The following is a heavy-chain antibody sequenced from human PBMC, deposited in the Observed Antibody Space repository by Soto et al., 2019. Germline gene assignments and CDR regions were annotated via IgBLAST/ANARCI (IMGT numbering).Heavy chain of an antibody. CDR1: GFSFDNYP. Sequence: EVQLLESGGGLVQPGGSLRLSCTASGFSFDNYPMSWFRQAPGEGLQWVSTIDDSGAGTYYADSVKGRFTISRDNSKDTLYLQMSRLRADDTAVYHCGKQARYVVLEKTRTPGGDVWGQGTTVTVSS. J-gene: IGHJ6*02. CDR3: GKQARYVVLEKTRTPGGDV. V-gene: IGHV3-23*01. CDR2: IDDSGAGT. D-gene: IGHD3-10*02.